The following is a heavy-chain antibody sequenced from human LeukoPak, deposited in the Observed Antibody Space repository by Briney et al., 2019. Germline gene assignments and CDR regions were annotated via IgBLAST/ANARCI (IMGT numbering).Heavy chain of an antibody. Sequence: SQTLSLTCTVSGGSVSSESYYWSWIRQPPGKGLEWIGNIYNSGSTNYNPSLKSRVTMSVDPSKNQFSLRLSSVTAADTAVYFCARAALYFDSSAYSYYFDYWGQGTLVTVSS. CDR3: ARAALYFDSSAYSYYFDY. CDR1: GGSVSSESYY. J-gene: IGHJ4*02. V-gene: IGHV4-61*01. D-gene: IGHD3-22*01. CDR2: IYNSGST.